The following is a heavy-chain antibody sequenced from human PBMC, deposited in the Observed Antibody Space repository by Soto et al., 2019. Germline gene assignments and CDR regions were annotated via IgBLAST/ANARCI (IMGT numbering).Heavy chain of an antibody. CDR1: GYTFTSYG. J-gene: IGHJ6*02. V-gene: IGHV1-18*01. CDR3: AREPPTCCCCAMHV. Sequence: QVQLVQSGAEVKKPGASVKVSCKASGYTFTSYGISWVRQAPGQGLEWMGGISAYNGNAKYAQKLQGRVTMTTDTATSTADMELRSLRSDDAAVYYCAREPPTCCCCAMHVWGQRTTVTVSS. CDR2: ISAYNGNA. D-gene: IGHD2-15*01.